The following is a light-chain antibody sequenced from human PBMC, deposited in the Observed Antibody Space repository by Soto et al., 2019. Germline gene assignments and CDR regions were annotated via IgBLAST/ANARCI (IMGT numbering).Light chain of an antibody. V-gene: IGKV3-20*01. CDR2: GTS. CDR1: QSVYNSY. CDR3: QQLGTTPPFT. J-gene: IGKJ3*01. Sequence: EIVLTQSPGTLSLSPGERASLSCRASQSVYNSYLAWYQHKPGQAPRLLIDGTSSRASGIPDRFSASGSGTDSSLIISRLEPEDFAVYYFQQLGTTPPFTFGPGTKVEMK.